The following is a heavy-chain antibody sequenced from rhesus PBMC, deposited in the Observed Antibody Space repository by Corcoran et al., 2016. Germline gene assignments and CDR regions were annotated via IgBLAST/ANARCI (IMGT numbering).Heavy chain of an antibody. Sequence: QVQLQESGPAVVKPSETLSLTCAVSGGSISSSNWWSWIRQSPGKGQEWIGGIFGRGGRTEYNPSRKSRGTNSKYTSKQQFSLKLSAVTAADTAVYYCARDLGSGSYYNHDAFDFWGQGLRVTVSS. D-gene: IGHD3-16*01. CDR1: GGSISSSNW. J-gene: IGHJ3*01. CDR3: ARDLGSGSYYNHDAFDF. CDR2: IFGRGGRT. V-gene: IGHV4-93*01.